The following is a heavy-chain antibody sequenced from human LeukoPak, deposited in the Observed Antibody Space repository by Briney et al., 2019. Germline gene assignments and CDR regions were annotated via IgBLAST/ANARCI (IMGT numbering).Heavy chain of an antibody. V-gene: IGHV3-30-3*01. CDR3: ARDRLGVVLPGEGDYVSIPNY. D-gene: IGHD4-17*01. Sequence: PGGSLRLSCAASGFTFNTYAIHWVRQAPGMGLEWVAIISSGGSNQYYAKSVKGRFSVSRDNSQNTVYLQMNSLRVEDTAMYYCARDRLGVVLPGEGDYVSIPNYWGQGTLVTVSS. J-gene: IGHJ4*02. CDR2: ISSGGSNQ. CDR1: GFTFNTYA.